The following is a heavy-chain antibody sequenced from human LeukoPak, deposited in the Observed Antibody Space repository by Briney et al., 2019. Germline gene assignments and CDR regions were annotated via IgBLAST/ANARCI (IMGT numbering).Heavy chain of an antibody. V-gene: IGHV3-20*04. CDR1: GFTFDDYG. Sequence: GGSLRLSCAASGFTFDDYGMSWVRQAPGKGLEWVSGINWNGGSTGYADSVKGRFTISRDNAKNSLYLQMNSLRAEDTAVYFCARDRIIYGDYGDAFDIWGQGTMVTVSS. CDR3: ARDRIIYGDYGDAFDI. CDR2: INWNGGST. J-gene: IGHJ3*02. D-gene: IGHD4-17*01.